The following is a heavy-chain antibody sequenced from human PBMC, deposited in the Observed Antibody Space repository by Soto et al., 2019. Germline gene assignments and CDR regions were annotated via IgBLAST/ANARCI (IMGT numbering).Heavy chain of an antibody. D-gene: IGHD3-3*01. Sequence: KPSETLSLTCTVSGGSISRGGYYWSWIRQHPGKGLEWIGYIYYSGSTYYNPSLKSRVTISVDTSKNQFSLKLSSVTAADTAVYYCASGHKRPRNTLISNYDFWSGYSRTYGMDVWGQGTTVTVSS. CDR1: GGSISRGGYY. CDR2: IYYSGST. J-gene: IGHJ6*02. V-gene: IGHV4-31*03. CDR3: ASGHKRPRNTLISNYDFWSGYSRTYGMDV.